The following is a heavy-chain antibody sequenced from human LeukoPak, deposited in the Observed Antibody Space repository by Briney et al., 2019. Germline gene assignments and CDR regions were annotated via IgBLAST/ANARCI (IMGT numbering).Heavy chain of an antibody. CDR3: AKDNSGWYGFYD. CDR1: GFIFSTYG. D-gene: IGHD6-19*01. CDR2: ISGSGGST. Sequence: PGGSLRLSCAASGFIFSTYGIHWVRQAPGKGLEWVSAISGSGGSTYYADSVKGRFTISRDNSKNTLYLQMNSLRAEDTAVYYCAKDNSGWYGFYDWGQGTLVTVSS. V-gene: IGHV3-23*01. J-gene: IGHJ4*02.